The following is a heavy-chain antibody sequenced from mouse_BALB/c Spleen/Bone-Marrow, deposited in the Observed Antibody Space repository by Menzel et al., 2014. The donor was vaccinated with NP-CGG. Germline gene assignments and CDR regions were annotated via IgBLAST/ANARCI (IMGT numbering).Heavy chain of an antibody. J-gene: IGHJ1*01. D-gene: IGHD6-1*01. V-gene: IGHV10-1*02. CDR1: GFTFNTYA. CDR2: IRSKSNNYAT. Sequence: EVHLVESGGGLVQPKGSLKLSCAASGFTFNTYAMNWVRPAPGKGLEWVARIRSKSNNYATYYADSVKDRFTISRDDSQSMLYLQMNNLKTEDTAMYYCVTSTYFDVWGAGTTVTVSS. CDR3: VTSTYFDV.